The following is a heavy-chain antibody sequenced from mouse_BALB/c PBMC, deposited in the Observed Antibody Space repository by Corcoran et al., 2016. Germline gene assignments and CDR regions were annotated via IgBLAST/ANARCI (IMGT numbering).Heavy chain of an antibody. CDR3: ATPDGSSYFDY. D-gene: IGHD1-1*01. Sequence: QIQLVQSGPELKKPGETVKISCKASGYTFTNYGMNWVKQAPGKGLKGMGWINTYTGEPTYADDFKGRFAFSLETSASTAYLQINNHKNEDTGTYFCATPDGSSYFDYGGQGTTLAVSS. CDR2: INTYTGEP. J-gene: IGHJ2*01. CDR1: GYTFTNYG. V-gene: IGHV9-3-1*01.